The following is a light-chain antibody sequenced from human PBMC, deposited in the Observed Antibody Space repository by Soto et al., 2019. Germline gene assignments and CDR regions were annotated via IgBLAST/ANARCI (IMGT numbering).Light chain of an antibody. Sequence: DIQMTQSPSTLSASVGDRVTITCRASQSINSYLNWYQQKPGKAPKLLIYAASTLQSGVPSRFSGSESGRDFTLTISRLQPEDFATYYCQQSYSTPRTFGQGTKVDI. CDR3: QQSYSTPRT. V-gene: IGKV1-39*01. J-gene: IGKJ1*01. CDR1: QSINSY. CDR2: AAS.